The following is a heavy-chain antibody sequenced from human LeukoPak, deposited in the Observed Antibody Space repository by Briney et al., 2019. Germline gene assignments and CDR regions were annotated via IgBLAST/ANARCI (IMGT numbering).Heavy chain of an antibody. J-gene: IGHJ6*02. D-gene: IGHD3-10*01. CDR3: AKGLGLGQLLSNYVMDV. CDR1: GFTFDDYA. V-gene: IGHV3-9*01. Sequence: PGGSLRLSCAASGFTFDDYAMHWVRQAPGKGLEWVSGISWNSGSIGYADSVKGRFTISRDNSRNTVYLQISSLGAEDSASYYCAKGLGLGQLLSNYVMDVWGQGTTVTVSS. CDR2: ISWNSGSI.